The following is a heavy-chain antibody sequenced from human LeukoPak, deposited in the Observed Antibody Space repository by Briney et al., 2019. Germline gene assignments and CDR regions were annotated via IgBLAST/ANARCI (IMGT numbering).Heavy chain of an antibody. CDR3: ASPHDSSGYYYFDY. CDR1: GFTLSSYG. V-gene: IGHV3-33*01. J-gene: IGHJ4*02. Sequence: PGRSLRLSCAASGFTLSSYGMHWVCEAPGKGLEWVAVKWYDGSNKYYADSVKGRFTISRDNSKNTLYLQITVPRAEATVLYYCASPHDSSGYYYFDYWGQGTLVTVSS. D-gene: IGHD3-22*01. CDR2: KWYDGSNK.